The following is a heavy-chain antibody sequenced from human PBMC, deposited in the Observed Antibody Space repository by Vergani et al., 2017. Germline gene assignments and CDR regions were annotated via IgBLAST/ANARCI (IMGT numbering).Heavy chain of an antibody. Sequence: QVQLVQSGAEVKKPGASVKVSCKASGYTFTDYFMHWVRQAPGQGLEWMGWINPNSGGTNYAQKFQGRVTMTRDMSISTAYMELGNLRSDDTAVYYCARVGTSSNRDYFDYWGQGTLVTVSS. J-gene: IGHJ4*02. CDR3: ARVGTSSNRDYFDY. D-gene: IGHD2-2*01. CDR2: INPNSGGT. CDR1: GYTFTDYF. V-gene: IGHV1-2*02.